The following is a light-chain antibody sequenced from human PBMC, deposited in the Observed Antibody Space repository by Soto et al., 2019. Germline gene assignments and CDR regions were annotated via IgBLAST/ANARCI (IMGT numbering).Light chain of an antibody. V-gene: IGKV1-5*01. J-gene: IGKJ1*01. Sequence: GDRVTITCRASQSISNWLAWYQQKPGKAPKLLIYDASSLESGAPSRFSGSGSGTEFTLTISSLQPDDFATYYRQQYNSYETFGQGTKVDIK. CDR2: DAS. CDR1: QSISNW. CDR3: QQYNSYET.